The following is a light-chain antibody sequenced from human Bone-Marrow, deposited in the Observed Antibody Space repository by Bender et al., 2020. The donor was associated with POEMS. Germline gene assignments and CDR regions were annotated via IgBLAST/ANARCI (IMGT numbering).Light chain of an antibody. CDR1: KLGDKM. CDR2: QNT. Sequence: SYVLTQPPSVSVSPGQTASITCSGEKLGDKMACWYQQKPGQPPVLVIYQNTRRPSGIPERFSGSNSGNTATLTISGTQDTDEGDYYCQAWDSGTMVFGGGTKLTVL. CDR3: QAWDSGTMV. V-gene: IGLV3-1*01. J-gene: IGLJ2*01.